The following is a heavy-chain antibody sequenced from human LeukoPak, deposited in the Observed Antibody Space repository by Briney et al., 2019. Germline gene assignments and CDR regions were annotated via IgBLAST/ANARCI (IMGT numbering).Heavy chain of an antibody. J-gene: IGHJ6*02. D-gene: IGHD3-10*01. CDR3: ARGAVSYYGSGYAYHYYYYGMDV. CDR2: INHSGST. Sequence: SETLSLTCAVYGGSFSGFYWSWIRQPPGKGLEWIGVINHSGSTNYNPSLKSRVTISVDTSKNQFSLKVNSVTAADTAVYYCARGAVSYYGSGYAYHYYYYGMDVWGQGSTVTVSS. V-gene: IGHV4-34*01. CDR1: GGSFSGFY.